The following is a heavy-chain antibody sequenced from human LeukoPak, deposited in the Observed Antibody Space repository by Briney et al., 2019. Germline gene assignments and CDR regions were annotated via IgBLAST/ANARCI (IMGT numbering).Heavy chain of an antibody. CDR2: IYHSGST. Sequence: SEALSLTCTVSGGSISSYYWSWIRQPPGKGLEWIGSIYHSGSTYYNPSLKSRVTISVDTSKNQFSLKLSSVTAADTAVYYCARRGRVEEGRYFDWSYTQGWFDPWGQGTLVTVSS. CDR1: GGSISSYY. V-gene: IGHV4-59*08. CDR3: ARRGRVEEGRYFDWSYTQGWFDP. D-gene: IGHD3-9*01. J-gene: IGHJ5*02.